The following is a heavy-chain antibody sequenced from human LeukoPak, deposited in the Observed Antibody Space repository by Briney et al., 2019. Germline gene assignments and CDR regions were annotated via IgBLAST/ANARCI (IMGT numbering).Heavy chain of an antibody. CDR1: GSTFNNFA. D-gene: IGHD6-13*01. Sequence: GGSLRLSCAASGSTFNNFAMSWVRQAPGKGLEWVSVISAGGGTTHYADSVKGRFTISRDNPKNTLHLQMNSLRAEDTAVYYCASRLRYSDSWYYFEYWGQGTLVTVSS. CDR2: ISAGGGTT. CDR3: ASRLRYSDSWYYFEY. V-gene: IGHV3-23*01. J-gene: IGHJ4*02.